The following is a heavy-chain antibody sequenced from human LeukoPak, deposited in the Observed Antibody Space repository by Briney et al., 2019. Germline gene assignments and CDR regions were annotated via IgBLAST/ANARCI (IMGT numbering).Heavy chain of an antibody. V-gene: IGHV3-48*02. CDR2: ISCCSGTI. Sequence: GGSLRLSCSASGFTFSRYPMNWVRQATGKGVEWVSYISCCSGTIDYADSVKDRFTISRDNAKDSLYLQMSSLRDEDTAVYYCARDRGVTTRPRGYFDSWGQGTLVTVSS. CDR3: ARDRGVTTRPRGYFDS. J-gene: IGHJ4*02. CDR1: GFTFSRYP. D-gene: IGHD3-10*01.